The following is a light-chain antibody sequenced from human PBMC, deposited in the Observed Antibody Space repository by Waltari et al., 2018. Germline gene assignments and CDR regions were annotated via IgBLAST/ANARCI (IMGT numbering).Light chain of an antibody. V-gene: IGKV3-11*01. J-gene: IGKJ4*01. CDR1: QSIGSY. Sequence: EIVLTQSPVTLSLSPGDTATLSCRASQSIGSYLAWYQRKPGQAPRLLIYDASNRAAGIPPRFSGGGSGTDFTLTISGLEPEDFATYYCQQYSGNPTFGGGTKVETK. CDR3: QQYSGNPT. CDR2: DAS.